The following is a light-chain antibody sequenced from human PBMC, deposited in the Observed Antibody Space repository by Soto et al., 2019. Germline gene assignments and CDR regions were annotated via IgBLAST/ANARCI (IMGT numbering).Light chain of an antibody. CDR3: QQRGDWPPIT. CDR2: PAS. J-gene: IGKJ5*01. Sequence: ILLTQSPATLSLSPGERAILSCRASQSVSSLFAWFHQKPGQPPMLLISPASNRTTGIPARFSGSGSGTDFTLTISILETEDFAVYYCQQRGDWPPITFGQGTRLEIK. V-gene: IGKV3-11*01. CDR1: QSVSSL.